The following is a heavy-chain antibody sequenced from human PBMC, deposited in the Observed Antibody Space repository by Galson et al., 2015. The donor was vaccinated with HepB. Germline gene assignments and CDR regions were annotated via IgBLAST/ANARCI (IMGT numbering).Heavy chain of an antibody. J-gene: IGHJ4*02. CDR2: IYYSGST. V-gene: IGHV4-39*01. D-gene: IGHD6-13*01. CDR3: ARHDRRWYLFDY. CDR1: GGSISSSSYY. Sequence: ETLSLPCTVSGGSISSSSYYWGWIRQPPGKGLEWIGSIYYSGSTYYNPSLKSRVTISVDTSKNQFSLKLSSVTAADTAVYYCARHDRRWYLFDYWGQGTMLTVSS.